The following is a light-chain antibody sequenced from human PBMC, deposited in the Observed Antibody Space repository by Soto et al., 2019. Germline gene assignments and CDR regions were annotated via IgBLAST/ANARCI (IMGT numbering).Light chain of an antibody. CDR3: AAWDDSLRAVV. V-gene: IGLV1-44*01. CDR1: RSNVGTYA. Sequence: QSVLTQSPSASATPGQRVTMSCSGTRSNVGTYAVNWYQQLPGTAPTLLIFRNHQRLSGVPDRFSGSKSGTSASLAISAPQSEDEADYYCAAWDDSLRAVVFGGGTKLTVL. J-gene: IGLJ2*01. CDR2: RNH.